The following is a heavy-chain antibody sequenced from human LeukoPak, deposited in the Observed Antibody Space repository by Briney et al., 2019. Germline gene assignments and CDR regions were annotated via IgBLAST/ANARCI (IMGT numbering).Heavy chain of an antibody. J-gene: IGHJ6*02. V-gene: IGHV1-69*01. Sequence: SVKVSCKASRGTFSSYAISWVRQAPGQGLEWMGGIIPIFGTANYAQKFQGRVTITADESTSTAYMELSSLRSEDTAVYYCARGDILTGYYYYGMDVWGQGTTVTVSS. CDR2: IIPIFGTA. D-gene: IGHD3-9*01. CDR3: ARGDILTGYYYYGMDV. CDR1: RGTFSSYA.